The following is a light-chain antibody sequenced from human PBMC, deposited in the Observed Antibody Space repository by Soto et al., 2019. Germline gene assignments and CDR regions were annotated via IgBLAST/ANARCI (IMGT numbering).Light chain of an antibody. V-gene: IGKV3-20*01. CDR1: QSVARD. J-gene: IGKJ2*01. CDR2: RAS. Sequence: EIVLTQSPGTLSLSPGETATLSCRASQSVARDLTWYQHKPAQAPRLLISRASTGATGIPERFSGSGSGTDFTLTINRVEPEDSAVYYCQQHTVSMYTFGQGTKLEIK. CDR3: QQHTVSMYT.